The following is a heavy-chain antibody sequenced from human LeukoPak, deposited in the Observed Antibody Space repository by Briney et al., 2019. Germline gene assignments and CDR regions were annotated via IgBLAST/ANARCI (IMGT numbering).Heavy chain of an antibody. D-gene: IGHD3-16*01. Sequence: SVKVSCKASGGTFSSYAISWVRQAPGQGLEWMGGIIPIFGTANYAQKFQGRVTITTDESTSTAYMELSSLRSEDTAVYYCARDLRWGELLTFDPWGQGTLVTVSS. V-gene: IGHV1-69*05. CDR2: IIPIFGTA. J-gene: IGHJ5*02. CDR1: GGTFSSYA. CDR3: ARDLRWGELLTFDP.